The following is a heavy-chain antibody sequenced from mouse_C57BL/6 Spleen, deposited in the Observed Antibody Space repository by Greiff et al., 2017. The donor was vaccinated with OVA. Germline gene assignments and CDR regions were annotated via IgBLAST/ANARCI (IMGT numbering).Heavy chain of an antibody. J-gene: IGHJ1*03. CDR1: GYTFTSYW. Sequence: QVQLQQPGAELVMPGASVKLSCKASGYTFTSYWMHWVKQRPGQGLEWIGEIDPSDSYTKYNQKFKGKSTLTVDKSSSTAYMQLSSLTSEDSAVYYCARSLYYYGSSYEYFDVWGTGTTVTVSS. D-gene: IGHD1-1*01. V-gene: IGHV1-69*01. CDR3: ARSLYYYGSSYEYFDV. CDR2: IDPSDSYT.